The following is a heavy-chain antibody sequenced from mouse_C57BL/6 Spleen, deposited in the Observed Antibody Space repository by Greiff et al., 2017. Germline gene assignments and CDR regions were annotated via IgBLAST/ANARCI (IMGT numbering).Heavy chain of an antibody. CDR3: ARSHITTVVHYVYIDV. J-gene: IGHJ1*03. Sequence: QVQLQQSGAELVKPGASVKISCKASGYAFSSYGMNWVKQRPGKGLEWIGQIYPGDGDTNYNGKFKGKATLTADKSSSKAYMQLSNLTSEDSAVYVSARSHITTVVHYVYIDVWGTGTTVTVSS. CDR1: GYAFSSYG. CDR2: IYPGDGDT. D-gene: IGHD1-1*01. V-gene: IGHV1-80*01.